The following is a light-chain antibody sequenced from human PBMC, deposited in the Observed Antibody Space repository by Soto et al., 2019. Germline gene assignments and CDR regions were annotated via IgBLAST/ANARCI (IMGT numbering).Light chain of an antibody. J-gene: IGKJ5*01. CDR2: AAS. CDR1: QSVTTR. Sequence: EIVLTQSPATLSLSPGEGATLSCRASQSVTTRLAWYQQKPGQAPRLLIYAASTRAPGIPARLSGSGSATDFTLTISSLEPEDCAIYYCQQRTTWPPVTFGPGTRLEIK. V-gene: IGKV3-11*01. CDR3: QQRTTWPPVT.